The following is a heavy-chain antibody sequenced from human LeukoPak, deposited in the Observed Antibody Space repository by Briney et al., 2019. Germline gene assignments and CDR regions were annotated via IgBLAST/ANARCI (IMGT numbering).Heavy chain of an antibody. J-gene: IGHJ5*02. Sequence: GGSLRLSCAASGFTFSSYWMHWVRQAPGKGLVWVSRINSDGSSTSYADSVKGRFTISRDNAKNTLYLQMNSLRAEDTAVYYCARESHITIFGVVIGDWFDPWGQGTLVTVSS. CDR1: GFTFSSYW. CDR2: INSDGSST. CDR3: ARESHITIFGVVIGDWFDP. V-gene: IGHV3-74*01. D-gene: IGHD3-3*01.